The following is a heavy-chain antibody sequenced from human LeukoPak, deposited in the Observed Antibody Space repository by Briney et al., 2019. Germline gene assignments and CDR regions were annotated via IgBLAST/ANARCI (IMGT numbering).Heavy chain of an antibody. CDR2: INHSGST. Sequence: SETLSLTCAVYGGSFSGYYWSWIRQPPGKGLEWIGEINHSGSTNYNPSLKSRVTISVDTSKNQFSLKLSFVTAPDTAVYYCARSGFGELFAPLDYWGQGTLVTVSS. CDR1: GGSFSGYY. J-gene: IGHJ4*02. V-gene: IGHV4-34*01. CDR3: ARSGFGELFAPLDY. D-gene: IGHD3-10*01.